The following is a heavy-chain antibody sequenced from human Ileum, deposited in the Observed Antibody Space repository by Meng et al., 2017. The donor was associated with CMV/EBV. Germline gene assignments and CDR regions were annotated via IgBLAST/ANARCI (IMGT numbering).Heavy chain of an antibody. D-gene: IGHD6-19*01. CDR2: ISSGGSIT. Sequence: GESLKISCAASRFTFSDHYMSWIRQAPGKGLEWVSYISSGGSITYYADSVKGRFTISRDNARNSLYLEMNTLRAEDTAVYYCAGGLRLYSSGWFYFDYWGQGTRVTVSS. CDR1: RFTFSDHY. CDR3: AGGLRLYSSGWFYFDY. V-gene: IGHV3-11*01. J-gene: IGHJ4*02.